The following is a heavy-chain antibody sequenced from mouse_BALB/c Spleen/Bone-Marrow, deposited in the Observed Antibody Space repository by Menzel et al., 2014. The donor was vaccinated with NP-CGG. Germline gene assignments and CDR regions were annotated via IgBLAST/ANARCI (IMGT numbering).Heavy chain of an antibody. CDR3: ARSKGIRGAMDY. CDR1: GYTFTEYT. J-gene: IGHJ4*01. V-gene: IGHV1-18*01. CDR2: INSNNGGN. Sequence: DVQLQESGPELVKPGASVKISCKTSGYTFTEYTMHWVKQSHGKSLEWIGGINSNNGGNSYNQKFKGKVTLTVDKSSSTAYMELRSLTFEDSAVYYCARSKGIRGAMDYWGQGTSVTVSS.